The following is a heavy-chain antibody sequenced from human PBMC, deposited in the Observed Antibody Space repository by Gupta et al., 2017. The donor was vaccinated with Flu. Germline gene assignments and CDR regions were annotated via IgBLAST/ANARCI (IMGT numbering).Heavy chain of an antibody. D-gene: IGHD6-6*01. CDR1: GFTFSSYG. CDR3: AKDFARIAARGEVYYYGMDV. J-gene: IGHJ6*02. CDR2: ISYDGSNK. Sequence: QVQLVESGGGVVQPGRSLRLSCAASGFTFSSYGMHWVRQAPGKGLEWVAVISYDGSNKYYADSVKGRFTISRDNSKNTLYLQMNSLRAEDTAVYYCAKDFARIAARGEVYYYGMDVWGQGTTVTVSS. V-gene: IGHV3-30*18.